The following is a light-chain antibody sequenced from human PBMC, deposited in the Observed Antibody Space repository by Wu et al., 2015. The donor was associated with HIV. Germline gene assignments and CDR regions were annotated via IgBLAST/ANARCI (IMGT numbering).Light chain of an antibody. CDR1: QSVSSN. Sequence: EIVMTQSPATLSVSPGERATLSCRASQSVSSNLAWYQQKPGQAPRLLIYGASTRATGIPARFSGSGSGTEFTLTISSMQSEDFAVYYCQQYNNWQTFGQGTKVEI. V-gene: IGKV3-15*01. CDR2: GAS. CDR3: QQYNNWQT. J-gene: IGKJ1*01.